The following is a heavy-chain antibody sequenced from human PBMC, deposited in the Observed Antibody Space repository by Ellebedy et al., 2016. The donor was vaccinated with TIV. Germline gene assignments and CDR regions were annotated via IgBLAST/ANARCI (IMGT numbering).Heavy chain of an antibody. CDR2: ITHSGST. Sequence: MPSETLSHTCAVYGGSFSGYYWSWIRQPPGKGLEWIGEITHSGSTNYNPSLKSRVTISVDTSKNQFSLNLSSVTAADTAVYYCARGRARDYWGQGTLVTVSS. V-gene: IGHV4-34*01. CDR1: GGSFSGYY. CDR3: ARGRARDY. J-gene: IGHJ4*02.